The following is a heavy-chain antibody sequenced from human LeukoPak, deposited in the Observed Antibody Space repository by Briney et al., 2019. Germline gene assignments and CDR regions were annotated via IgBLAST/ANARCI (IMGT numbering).Heavy chain of an antibody. CDR2: ISGSGGST. J-gene: IGHJ4*02. V-gene: IGHV3-23*01. CDR1: GFTFSSYA. D-gene: IGHD3-10*01. CDR3: AKDHGSGSYLGFDY. Sequence: GGSLRLSCAASGFTFSSYAMSWVRQAPGKGLEWVSAISGSGGSTYHADSVKGRFTISRDNSKNTLYLQMNSLRAEDTAVYYCAKDHGSGSYLGFDYWGQGTLVTVSS.